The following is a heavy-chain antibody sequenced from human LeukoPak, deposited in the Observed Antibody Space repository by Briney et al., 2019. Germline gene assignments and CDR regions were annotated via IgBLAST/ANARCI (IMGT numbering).Heavy chain of an antibody. J-gene: IGHJ4*02. Sequence: GGSLRLSCAASGFTFSSYAMSWVRQAPGKGLEWVSGISGSGGSTYYADSVKGRFTISRDDSKNTLYLQMNSLRAEDTAVYYCAKADTSSWIPFDYWGQGTLVTVSS. D-gene: IGHD6-13*01. V-gene: IGHV3-23*01. CDR3: AKADTSSWIPFDY. CDR1: GFTFSSYA. CDR2: ISGSGGST.